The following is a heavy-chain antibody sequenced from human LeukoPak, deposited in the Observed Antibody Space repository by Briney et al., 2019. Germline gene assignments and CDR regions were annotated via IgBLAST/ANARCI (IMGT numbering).Heavy chain of an antibody. CDR3: VSHYGMDV. CDR1: GFTVNAQY. J-gene: IGHJ6*02. V-gene: IGHV3-53*01. Sequence: PGGSLRLSCAASGFTVNAQYMSWVRQAPGKGLEWVSVIYSGGGTYYAHSVSGRFTMSRDNPKNALFLQLNSLRAEDTAVYYCVSHYGMDVWGQGTTVTVSS. CDR2: IYSGGGT.